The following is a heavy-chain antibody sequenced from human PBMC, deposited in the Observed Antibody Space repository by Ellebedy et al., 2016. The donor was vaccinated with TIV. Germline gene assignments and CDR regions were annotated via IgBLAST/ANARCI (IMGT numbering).Heavy chain of an antibody. V-gene: IGHV3-15*01. D-gene: IGHD2-15*01. CDR2: IKGETDGGTR. J-gene: IGHJ4*02. CDR3: ATGTGYSDFDY. CDR1: GFIFSNAW. Sequence: GGSLRLXXAASGFIFSNAWMNWVRQAPGKGLEWVGRIKGETDGGTRDFAAPVKGRFSISRDDSKNTVFLQMDSLKTEDTAVYYCATGTGYSDFDYWGQGALVTVSS.